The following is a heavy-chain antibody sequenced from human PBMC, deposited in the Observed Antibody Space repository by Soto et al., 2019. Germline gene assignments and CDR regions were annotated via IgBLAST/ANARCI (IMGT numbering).Heavy chain of an antibody. J-gene: IGHJ5*02. CDR1: GGSISSYY. CDR2: IYYSGST. Sequence: SETLSLTCTVSGGSISSYYWSWIRQPPGKGLEWIGYIYYSGSTNYNPSLKSRVTISVDTSKNQFSLKLSSVTAADTAVYYCASSVGATEGWFDPWGQGTLVTVS. CDR3: ASSVGATEGWFDP. V-gene: IGHV4-59*01. D-gene: IGHD1-26*01.